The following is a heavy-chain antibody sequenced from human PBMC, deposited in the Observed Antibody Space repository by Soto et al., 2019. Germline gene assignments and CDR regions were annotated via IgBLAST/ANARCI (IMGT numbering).Heavy chain of an antibody. V-gene: IGHV4-31*03. Sequence: SETLSLTYTVSGGSISSGGYYWSWIRQHPGKGLEWIGYIYYSGSTYYNPSLKSRVTISVDTSKNQFSLKLSSVTAADTAVYYCARVSGYGSGLPYYYYYMDVWGKGTTVTVSS. CDR3: ARVSGYGSGLPYYYYYMDV. CDR1: GGSISSGGYY. J-gene: IGHJ6*03. CDR2: IYYSGST. D-gene: IGHD3-10*01.